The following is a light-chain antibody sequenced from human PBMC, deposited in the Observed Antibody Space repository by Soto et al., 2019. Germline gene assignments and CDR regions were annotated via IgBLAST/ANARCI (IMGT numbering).Light chain of an antibody. J-gene: IGLJ1*01. CDR3: CSYGGRSTYV. V-gene: IGLV2-23*01. CDR1: NSDVGSYNL. CDR2: EGS. Sequence: QSVLTQPASVSGSPGQSITISCTGTNSDVGSYNLVSWYQQQPGKAPKLMIYEGSKRPSGVSNRFSGSKSANTASLTISGLQAEDEADYYCCSYGGRSTYVFGTGTKLTVL.